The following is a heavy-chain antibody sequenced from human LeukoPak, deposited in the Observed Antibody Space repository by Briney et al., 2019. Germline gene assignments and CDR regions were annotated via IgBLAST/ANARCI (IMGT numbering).Heavy chain of an antibody. CDR1: GGTFSSYG. CDR3: ARGHSSGWSDFDY. J-gene: IGHJ4*02. CDR2: LIPLFGTP. V-gene: IGHV1-69*13. Sequence: SVNVSSTASGGTFSSYGFSWVRQAPGKGLQWMGGLIPLFGTPKYAQNFQGRATITADESTTTVYMELSSLRYDDTAVYYCARGHSSGWSDFDYWGQGTLVTVSS. D-gene: IGHD6-19*01.